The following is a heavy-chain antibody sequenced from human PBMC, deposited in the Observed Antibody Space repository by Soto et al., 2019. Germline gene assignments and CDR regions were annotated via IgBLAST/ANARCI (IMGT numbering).Heavy chain of an antibody. CDR2: NIPMFGIG. V-gene: IGHV1-69*01. Sequence: QVQLVQSGAEVKMPGSSVRVSCKASGGSFSKYGISWVRQAPGHGLAWMGGNIPMFGIGNYAEKFLGRVTISADESTSTSHRELSTLRTEYTAVYFSAGGYRENYIYAMDAWGQGTTVTVSS. D-gene: IGHD1-26*01. CDR1: GGSFSKYG. J-gene: IGHJ6*02. CDR3: AGGYRENYIYAMDA.